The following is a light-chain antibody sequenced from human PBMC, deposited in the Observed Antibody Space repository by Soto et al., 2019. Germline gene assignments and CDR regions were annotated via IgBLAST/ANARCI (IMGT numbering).Light chain of an antibody. CDR2: EVS. CDR1: SSDVGGYDF. Sequence: QSALTQPPSASGSPGQSVTISCTGSSSDVGGYDFVSWYQLHPGEAPKLMIYEVSKRPSGVPDRFSGSKSGNTASLTVSGPQADDEADYYCSSYADRNNYVFGTGTKV. V-gene: IGLV2-8*01. J-gene: IGLJ1*01. CDR3: SSYADRNNYV.